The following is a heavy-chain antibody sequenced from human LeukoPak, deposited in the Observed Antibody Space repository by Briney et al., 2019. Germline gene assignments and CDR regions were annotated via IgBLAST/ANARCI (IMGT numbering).Heavy chain of an antibody. V-gene: IGHV3-48*03. Sequence: GGSLRLSCAASGFTFSSYEMNWVRQAPGKGLEWVSYISSSGSTIYYADSVKGRFTISRDNAKNSLYLQMNSLRAEDTAVYYCARCILTGYDDYFDYWGQGTLVTVSS. CDR1: GFTFSSYE. CDR2: ISSSGSTI. J-gene: IGHJ4*02. CDR3: ARCILTGYDDYFDY. D-gene: IGHD3-9*01.